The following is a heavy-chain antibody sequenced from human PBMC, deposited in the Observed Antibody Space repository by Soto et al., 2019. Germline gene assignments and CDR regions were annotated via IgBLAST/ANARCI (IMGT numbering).Heavy chain of an antibody. CDR1: GDSVSSNSAA. J-gene: IGHJ6*02. CDR3: ARGDSSSRSYYYYGMDV. Sequence: SQTLSLTCAISGDSVSSNSAAWNWIRQSPSRGLEWLGRTYYRSKWYNDYAVSVKSRITINPDTSKNQFSLQLNSVTPEDTAVYYCARGDSSSRSYYYYGMDVWGQGTTVTVSS. V-gene: IGHV6-1*01. D-gene: IGHD6-13*01. CDR2: TYYRSKWYN.